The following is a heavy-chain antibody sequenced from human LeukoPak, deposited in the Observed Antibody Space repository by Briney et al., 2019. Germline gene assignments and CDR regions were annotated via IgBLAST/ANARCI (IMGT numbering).Heavy chain of an antibody. J-gene: IGHJ5*02. D-gene: IGHD6-19*01. Sequence: QPGGSLRLSCAASGFTFSSYWMHWVRQAPGKGLVWVSRINSDGSSTSYADSVKGRFTISRDNAKNTLYLQMNSLRAEGTAVYYCARPYSSGWYNWLDPWGQGTLVTVSS. CDR1: GFTFSSYW. CDR3: ARPYSSGWYNWLDP. CDR2: INSDGSST. V-gene: IGHV3-74*01.